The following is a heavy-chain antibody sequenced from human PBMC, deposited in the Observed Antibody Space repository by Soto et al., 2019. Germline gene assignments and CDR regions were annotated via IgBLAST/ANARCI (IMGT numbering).Heavy chain of an antibody. CDR1: GGSISSGGYY. CDR3: ARSPEATVTAFDY. D-gene: IGHD4-17*01. Sequence: QVQLQETGPGLVKPSQPLSLTCTVSGGSISSGGYYWSWIRQHPGKGLEWIGYIYYSGSTYYNPSLKSRVTRSVDTSKNQFSLKLSSVTAADTAVYYCARSPEATVTAFDYWGQGTLVTVSS. CDR2: IYYSGST. J-gene: IGHJ4*02. V-gene: IGHV4-31*03.